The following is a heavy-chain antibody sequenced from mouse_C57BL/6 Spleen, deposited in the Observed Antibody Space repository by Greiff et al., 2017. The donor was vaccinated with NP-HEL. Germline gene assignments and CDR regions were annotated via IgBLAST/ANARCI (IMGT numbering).Heavy chain of an antibody. Sequence: VQLQQSGPELVKPGASVKISCKASGYTFTDYYMNWVKQSHGKSLEWIGDINPNNGGTSYNQKFKGKATLTVDKYSSTAYMELRSLTSEDSAVYYCARLDYGSFYYAMDYWGQGTSVTVSS. D-gene: IGHD1-1*01. CDR2: INPNNGGT. CDR1: GYTFTDYY. CDR3: ARLDYGSFYYAMDY. J-gene: IGHJ4*01. V-gene: IGHV1-26*01.